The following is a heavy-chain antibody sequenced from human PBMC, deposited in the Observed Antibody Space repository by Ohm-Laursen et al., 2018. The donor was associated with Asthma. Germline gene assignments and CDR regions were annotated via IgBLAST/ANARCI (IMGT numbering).Heavy chain of an antibody. J-gene: IGHJ3*02. CDR1: GFTFSSYG. Sequence: SLRLSCAASGFTFSSYGMHWVRQAPGKGLEWVAVTWYDGSNKYYADSVKGRFTISRDNSKNTLYLQMNSLRAEDTAVYYCSRVKQFSSAFDIWGQGTMVTVSS. V-gene: IGHV3-33*01. CDR2: TWYDGSNK. CDR3: SRVKQFSSAFDI. D-gene: IGHD5-24*01.